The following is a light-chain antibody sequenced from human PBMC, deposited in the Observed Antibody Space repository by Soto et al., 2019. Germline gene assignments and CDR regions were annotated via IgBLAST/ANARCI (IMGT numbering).Light chain of an antibody. CDR3: MQAQQTPFT. V-gene: IGKV2-28*01. Sequence: DIVMTQSPLSLPVTPGEPASISCRSSQSLLHSNGYNYLDWYLQKPGQSPQLLIYLGSNRDSGVPDRFSGSGSGTDFTLKISRVEAEDVGVYYCMQAQQTPFTFGPGTKVDIK. CDR1: QSLLHSNGYNY. J-gene: IGKJ3*01. CDR2: LGS.